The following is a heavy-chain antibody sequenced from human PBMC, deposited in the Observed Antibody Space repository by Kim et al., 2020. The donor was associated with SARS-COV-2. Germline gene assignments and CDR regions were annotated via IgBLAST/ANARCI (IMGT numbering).Heavy chain of an antibody. V-gene: IGHV3-33*01. Sequence: GGSLRLSCAASGFTFSSHAMHWVRQAPGKGLEWVAVIWYDGTNKYYADSVKGRFTISRDNSKNTLYLQMNSLRAEDTAVYYCARDRDDRGDYASFDYWGQGTLVTVSS. D-gene: IGHD4-17*01. CDR2: IWYDGTNK. J-gene: IGHJ4*02. CDR3: ARDRDDRGDYASFDY. CDR1: GFTFSSHA.